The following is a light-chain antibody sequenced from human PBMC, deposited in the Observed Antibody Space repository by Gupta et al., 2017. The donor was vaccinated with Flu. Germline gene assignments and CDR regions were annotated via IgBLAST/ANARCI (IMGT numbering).Light chain of an antibody. J-gene: IGLJ3*02. CDR1: SSDVGSYNL. V-gene: IGLV2-23*02. Sequence: SALPQPASVSGSPGPSITISCTGTSSDVGSYNLVSWYQQHPGKAPKLMIYEVSKRPAGVASRFSGSKSGNTASLTISGRKEEDAADYYCCADAGSSNWVFGGGTKLTVL. CDR3: CADAGSSNWV. CDR2: EVS.